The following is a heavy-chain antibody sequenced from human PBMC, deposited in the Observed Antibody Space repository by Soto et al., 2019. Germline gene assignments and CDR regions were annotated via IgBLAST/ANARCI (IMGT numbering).Heavy chain of an antibody. CDR2: IYHSGST. CDR1: GGSISSGGYS. CDR3: ARYGDYEVGFDY. Sequence: PSETLSLTCAVSGGSISSGGYSWSWIRQTPGKGLEWIGYIYHSGSTYYNPSLKSRVTISVDRSKNQFSLKLSSVTAADTAVYYCARYGDYEVGFDYWGQGTLVTVSS. J-gene: IGHJ4*02. D-gene: IGHD4-17*01. V-gene: IGHV4-30-2*01.